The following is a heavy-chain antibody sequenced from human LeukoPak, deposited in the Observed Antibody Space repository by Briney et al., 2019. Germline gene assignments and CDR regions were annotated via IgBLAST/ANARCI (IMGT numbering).Heavy chain of an antibody. D-gene: IGHD6-19*01. J-gene: IGHJ3*02. CDR1: GGSISSGGYY. CDR2: IYYSGST. Sequence: PSQTLSLTCTVSGGSISSGGYYWSWIRQHPGKGLEWIGYIYYSGSTYCNPSLKSRVTISVDTSKNQFSLKLSSVTAADTAVYYCARVEQWPRTFDIWGQGTMVTVSS. V-gene: IGHV4-31*03. CDR3: ARVEQWPRTFDI.